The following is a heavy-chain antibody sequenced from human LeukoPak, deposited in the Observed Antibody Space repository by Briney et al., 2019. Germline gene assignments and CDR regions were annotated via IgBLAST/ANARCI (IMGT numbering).Heavy chain of an antibody. D-gene: IGHD6-13*01. CDR3: ARVYYSSSYDYWYFDL. CDR2: KDYSGIT. V-gene: IGHV4-59*01. CDR1: GGSISRYY. J-gene: IGHJ2*01. Sequence: PSETLSLTCTVSGGSISRYYWSWIRQPPGKGLEWIGYKDYSGITNYNRSLKSRVTISVDTSKNQFSLKLSSVTAADTAVYYCARVYYSSSYDYWYFDLWGRGTLVTVSS.